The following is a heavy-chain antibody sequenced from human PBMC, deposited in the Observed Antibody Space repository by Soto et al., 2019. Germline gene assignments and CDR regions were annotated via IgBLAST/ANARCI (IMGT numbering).Heavy chain of an antibody. CDR2: ISSSTI. Sequence: EVQLVESGGGLVQPGGSLRLSCAASGLTFSSYSMNWVRQAPWKGLEWVSYISSSTIYYADSVKGRFTISRDNAKNSLYLQMNSLRDEDTAVYYCARDPGYSYGPPDYWGQGTLVTVSS. J-gene: IGHJ4*02. D-gene: IGHD5-18*01. V-gene: IGHV3-48*02. CDR3: ARDPGYSYGPPDY. CDR1: GLTFSSYS.